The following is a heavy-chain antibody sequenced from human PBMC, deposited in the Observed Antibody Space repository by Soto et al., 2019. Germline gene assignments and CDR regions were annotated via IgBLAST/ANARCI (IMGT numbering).Heavy chain of an antibody. J-gene: IGHJ4*02. Sequence: GASVKVSCKASGYTFTSYGISWVRQAPGQGLEWMGWISAYNGNTKYAQKVQGRVTMTTDTSTSTAYMELKRLTSDDTAVYYCARAWYCSAGSCYSDYWGQGTLVTVSS. CDR2: ISAYNGNT. CDR3: ARAWYCSAGSCYSDY. V-gene: IGHV1-18*01. CDR1: GYTFTSYG. D-gene: IGHD2-15*01.